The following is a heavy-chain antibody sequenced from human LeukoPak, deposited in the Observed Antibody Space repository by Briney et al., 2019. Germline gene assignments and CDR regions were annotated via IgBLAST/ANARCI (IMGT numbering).Heavy chain of an antibody. J-gene: IGHJ3*02. CDR3: ARVRGMYINDAFDI. Sequence: PSETLSLTCTVSGGSISSYYWSWIRQPAGEGLEWIGRIYSSGGTNYNPSLKSRVTMSVDTSKNQFSLKLSSVTAADTAVYYCARVRGMYINDAFDIWGQGTMVTVSS. V-gene: IGHV4-4*07. CDR2: IYSSGGT. CDR1: GGSISSYY. D-gene: IGHD3-16*01.